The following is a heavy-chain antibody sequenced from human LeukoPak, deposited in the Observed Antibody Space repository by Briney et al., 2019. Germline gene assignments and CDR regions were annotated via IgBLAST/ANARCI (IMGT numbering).Heavy chain of an antibody. CDR3: AYIYCSSTSCYDP. V-gene: IGHV3-23*01. CDR2: ISGSGSST. J-gene: IGHJ5*02. CDR1: GFTFSSYA. Sequence: GGSLRLSCAASGFTFSSYAMSWVRQAPGKGLEWVSAISGSGSSTYYADSVKGRFTISRDNSKNTLYLQMNSLRAEDTAVYYCAYIYCSSTSCYDPWGQGTLVTVSS. D-gene: IGHD2-2*01.